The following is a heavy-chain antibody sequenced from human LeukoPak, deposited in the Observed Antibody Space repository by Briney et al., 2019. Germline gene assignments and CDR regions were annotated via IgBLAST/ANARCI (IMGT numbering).Heavy chain of an antibody. CDR1: GGSVNGYY. CDR2: IYYTGGT. D-gene: IGHD1-1*01. J-gene: IGHJ4*02. Sequence: PSETLSLTCAVSGGSVNGYYWSWIRQPPGKGLEWIGYIYYTGGTNYNPSLRSGVTISVDTSNDQLSLKLTSVSAADTAVYYCARVGDWNDLVYWGQGILVTVSS. V-gene: IGHV4-59*02. CDR3: ARVGDWNDLVY.